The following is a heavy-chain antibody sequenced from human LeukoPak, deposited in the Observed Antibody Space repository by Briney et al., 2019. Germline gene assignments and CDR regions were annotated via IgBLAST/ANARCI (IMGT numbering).Heavy chain of an antibody. V-gene: IGHV3-23*01. CDR2: ISGSGGST. CDR1: GFTFSSYA. D-gene: IGHD6-13*01. CDR3: AKVLNKGIAASNPNGNFDY. J-gene: IGHJ4*02. Sequence: GGSLRLSCAASGFTFSSYAMSWVRQAPGKGLEWVSAISGSGGSTYYADSVEGRFTISRDNSKNTLYLQMNSLRAEDTAVYYCAKVLNKGIAASNPNGNFDYWGQGTLVTVSS.